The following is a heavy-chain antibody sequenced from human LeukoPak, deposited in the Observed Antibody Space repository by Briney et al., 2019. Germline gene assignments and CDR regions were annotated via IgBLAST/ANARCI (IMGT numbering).Heavy chain of an antibody. J-gene: IGHJ4*02. Sequence: GGSLRLSCTASGFKFSSFSMNWARQAPGKGLEWLSYISSTSSAIYYADSVKGRFTISRDNAKNSLYLQMDSLRAEDTAIYYCARVIGSYGDSAYWGQGTLATV. CDR2: ISSTSSAI. D-gene: IGHD3-16*01. V-gene: IGHV3-48*04. CDR3: ARVIGSYGDSAY. CDR1: GFKFSSFS.